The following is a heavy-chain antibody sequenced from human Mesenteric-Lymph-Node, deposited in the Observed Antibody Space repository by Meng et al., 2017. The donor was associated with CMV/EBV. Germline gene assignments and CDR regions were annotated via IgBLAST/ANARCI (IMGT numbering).Heavy chain of an antibody. CDR1: GDPISSVNNY. Sequence: QVQLQESGPGLVKASQTLSLTCTFSGDPISSVNNYRSWIRQPAGKGLEWIGRIYTTGSTSYNPSLKSRVTISVDTSKNQFSLTFRSVTAADTAMYYCARASCSGGTCYDPVFYFDYWGRGTLVTVSS. V-gene: IGHV4-61*02. D-gene: IGHD2-15*01. J-gene: IGHJ4*02. CDR3: ARASCSGGTCYDPVFYFDY. CDR2: IYTTGST.